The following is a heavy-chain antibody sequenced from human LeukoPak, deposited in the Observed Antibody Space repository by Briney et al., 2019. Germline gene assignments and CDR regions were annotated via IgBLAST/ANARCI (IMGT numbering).Heavy chain of an antibody. CDR1: GFTFSSYE. CDR3: ASHTHRYQLRKSYYYYYYMDV. J-gene: IGHJ6*03. Sequence: PGGSLRLSCAASGFTFSSYEMNWVRQAPGKGLEWVSYISSSGSTIYYADSVKGRFTISRDNAKNSLYLQMNSLRAEDTAVYYCASHTHRYQLRKSYYYYYYMDVWGKGTTVTISS. V-gene: IGHV3-48*03. CDR2: ISSSGSTI. D-gene: IGHD2-2*01.